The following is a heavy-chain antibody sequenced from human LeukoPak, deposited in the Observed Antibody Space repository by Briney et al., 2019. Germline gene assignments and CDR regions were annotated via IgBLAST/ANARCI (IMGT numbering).Heavy chain of an antibody. D-gene: IGHD2-21*02. Sequence: GGSLRLSCAASGFTFKDYWMTWVRQAPGKGLEWVANIKKDGSDKYYVDSVKGRFTISRDNAKNTLYLQMNSLRAEDTAVYYCARGVNGAYYADYWGQGTLVTVSS. V-gene: IGHV3-7*01. CDR3: ARGVNGAYYADY. CDR2: IKKDGSDK. CDR1: GFTFKDYW. J-gene: IGHJ4*02.